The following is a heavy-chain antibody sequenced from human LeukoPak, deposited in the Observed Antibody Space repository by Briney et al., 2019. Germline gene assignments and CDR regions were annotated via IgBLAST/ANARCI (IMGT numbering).Heavy chain of an antibody. CDR2: ISHDGSNE. D-gene: IGHD3-10*01. J-gene: IGHJ4*02. CDR3: VRDISGEKSLDY. Sequence: GGPLRLSCAASGFYFSSYVMHWVRQAPGKGLEWVAVISHDGSNEYYADSGTGRFSISRDNSKTTLSLQINSLRAEATALYYCVRDISGEKSLDYWGQGTLVTVSS. CDR1: GFYFSSYV. V-gene: IGHV3-30*04.